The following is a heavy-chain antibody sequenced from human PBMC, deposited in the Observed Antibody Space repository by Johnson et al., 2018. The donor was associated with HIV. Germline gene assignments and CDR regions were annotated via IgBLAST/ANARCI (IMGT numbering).Heavy chain of an antibody. D-gene: IGHD4-11*01. Sequence: VQLVESGGGLVQPGRSLRLSCAASGFTFDDYAMHWVRQAPGKGLEWVSGISWNSGSIGYADSVKGRFTISRDNANNSLYLQMNSLRAEDTALYYCARETVTSGAFDIWGQGTMVTVSS. V-gene: IGHV3-9*01. CDR1: GFTFDDYA. J-gene: IGHJ3*02. CDR3: ARETVTSGAFDI. CDR2: ISWNSGSI.